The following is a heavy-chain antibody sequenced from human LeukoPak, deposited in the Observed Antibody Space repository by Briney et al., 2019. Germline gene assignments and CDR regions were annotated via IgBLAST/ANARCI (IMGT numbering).Heavy chain of an antibody. D-gene: IGHD6-13*01. J-gene: IGHJ4*02. V-gene: IGHV3-30-3*01. Sequence: GALSLSCSAAGFTFISYAMHWVRQAPGKGLEWVALISYDGSNKYYADFVKGRFTISRDSSKNTLYLQVNSLRADDTAVYYCAKEGLGSSWYPNYFDYWGQGTLVTVSS. CDR3: AKEGLGSSWYPNYFDY. CDR2: ISYDGSNK. CDR1: GFTFISYA.